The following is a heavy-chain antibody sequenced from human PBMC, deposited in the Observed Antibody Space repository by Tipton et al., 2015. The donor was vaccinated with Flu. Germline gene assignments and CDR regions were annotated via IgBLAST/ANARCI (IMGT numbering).Heavy chain of an antibody. V-gene: IGHV3-23*01. Sequence: LSLTCSVSGDSIGSDYYWAWIRQPPGKGLEWISGFSVSGGATFFADSVKGRFTISRDYYKNTLYLQMNSLRAEDTAVYYCAKVIPELVAGLDHWGQGTLVTVSS. CDR2: FSVSGGAT. J-gene: IGHJ4*02. CDR3: AKVIPELVAGLDH. D-gene: IGHD6-19*01. CDR1: GDSIGSDY.